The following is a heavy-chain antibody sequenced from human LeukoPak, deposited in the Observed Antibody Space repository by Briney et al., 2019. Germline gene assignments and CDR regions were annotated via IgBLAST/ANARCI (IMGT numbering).Heavy chain of an antibody. V-gene: IGHV1-58*01. J-gene: IGHJ3*02. Sequence: SVKVSCKASGFTFTSSAVQWVRQARGQRLEWVGWIVVGSGNTNYAQKFQERVTITRDMSTSTAYMELSSLRSEDTAVYYCAAGTPNIVAHDAFDIWGQGTMVTVSS. CDR2: IVVGSGNT. D-gene: IGHD5-12*01. CDR3: AAGTPNIVAHDAFDI. CDR1: GFTFTSSA.